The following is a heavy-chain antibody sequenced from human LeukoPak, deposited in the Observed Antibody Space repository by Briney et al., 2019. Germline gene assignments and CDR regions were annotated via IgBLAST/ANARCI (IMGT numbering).Heavy chain of an antibody. CDR1: GITLSNYG. Sequence: GGSLRLSCAVSGITLSNYGMSWVRQAPGKGLEWVAGIGGSGGRTNYADSVKGRFTIFRDSPKNTLYLQMNSLRAEDTAVYFCAKRGVVVRVVLVGFHKEAYYFDSWGQGALVTVSS. J-gene: IGHJ4*02. CDR3: AKRGVVVRVVLVGFHKEAYYFDS. D-gene: IGHD3-10*01. V-gene: IGHV3-23*01. CDR2: IGGSGGRT.